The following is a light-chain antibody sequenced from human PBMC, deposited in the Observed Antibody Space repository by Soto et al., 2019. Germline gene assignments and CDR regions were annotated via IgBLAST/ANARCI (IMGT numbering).Light chain of an antibody. J-gene: IGKJ1*01. Sequence: GERATLSCRASQSVSSNLAWYQQKPGQAPRLLIYGASTRATGIPARFSGSGSGTEFTLTISSLQYEDFAVCYCQQYNTWLWTFGQGIGVDIE. CDR1: QSVSSN. V-gene: IGKV3-15*01. CDR2: GAS. CDR3: QQYNTWLWT.